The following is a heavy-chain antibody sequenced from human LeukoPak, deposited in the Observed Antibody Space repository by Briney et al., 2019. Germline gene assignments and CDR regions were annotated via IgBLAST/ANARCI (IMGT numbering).Heavy chain of an antibody. CDR3: ARVGDSSGYYYLKYFQH. D-gene: IGHD3-22*01. V-gene: IGHV1-46*01. Sequence: ASVKVSCKASGYTFTSYYMHWVRQAPGQGLEWMGIINPSGGSTSYAQKFQGRVTMTRDMSTSAVYMELSSLRSEDTAVYYCARVGDSSGYYYLKYFQHWGQGTLVTVSS. CDR2: INPSGGST. CDR1: GYTFTSYY. J-gene: IGHJ1*01.